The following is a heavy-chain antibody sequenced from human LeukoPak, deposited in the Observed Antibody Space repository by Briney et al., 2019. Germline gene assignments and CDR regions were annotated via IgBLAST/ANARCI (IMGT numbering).Heavy chain of an antibody. D-gene: IGHD6-13*01. J-gene: IGHJ4*02. CDR1: GFTFTSYA. CDR2: ISASGTNT. CDR3: ARITGIEAAGDY. V-gene: IGHV3-23*01. Sequence: PGGSLRLSCAASGFTFTSYAMSWVRQAPGKGLEWVSLISASGTNTYYADSVKGRFTISRDNSKHTLSLQMNSLRAEDTALYYCARITGIEAAGDYWGQGTLVTVSS.